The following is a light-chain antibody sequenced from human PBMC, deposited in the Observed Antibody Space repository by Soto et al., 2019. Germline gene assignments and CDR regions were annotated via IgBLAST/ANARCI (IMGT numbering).Light chain of an antibody. J-gene: IGKJ1*01. CDR2: AAS. V-gene: IGKV1-27*01. CDR1: QAIGNY. Sequence: DIQVTQFPSSLSASVGDRVTITCRASQAIGNYLAWYQQKPGKVPKLLIYAASTLQSGVPSRFSGSGSGTDFTLTISSLQPEDVATYYCQKYNSAPWTFGQGTKVDIK. CDR3: QKYNSAPWT.